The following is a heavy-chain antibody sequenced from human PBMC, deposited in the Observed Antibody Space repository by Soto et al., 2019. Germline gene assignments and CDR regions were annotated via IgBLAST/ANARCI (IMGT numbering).Heavy chain of an antibody. CDR2: ISTAGNS. CDR3: AREWELTGFWYFDL. V-gene: IGHV3-13*01. Sequence: EVQLLESGGGLVQPGGSLRLSCAASGFTFSSYDMHWVRQVQGRGLEWVSAISTAGNSHYADSVEGRFTVSRENAKNSLYLQMNGLTAGDTAVYYCAREWELTGFWYFDLWGRGTLVTVSS. D-gene: IGHD1-26*01. CDR1: GFTFSSYD. J-gene: IGHJ2*01.